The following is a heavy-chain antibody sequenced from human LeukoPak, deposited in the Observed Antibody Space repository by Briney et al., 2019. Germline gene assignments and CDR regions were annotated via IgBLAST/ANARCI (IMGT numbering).Heavy chain of an antibody. CDR1: GFTFSTFA. CDR2: IFPSGGEI. J-gene: IGHJ4*02. V-gene: IGHV3-23*01. Sequence: GGSLRLSCAASGFTFSTFAMIWVRQPPGKGLEWVSSIFPSGGEIHYADSVRGRFTISRDNSKSTLSLQMNSLRAEDTAVYYCARVRRSSGWYSSDYWGQGTLVTVSS. D-gene: IGHD6-19*01. CDR3: ARVRRSSGWYSSDY.